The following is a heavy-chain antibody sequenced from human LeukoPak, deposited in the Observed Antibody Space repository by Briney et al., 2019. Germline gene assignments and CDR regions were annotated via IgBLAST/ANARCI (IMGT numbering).Heavy chain of an antibody. J-gene: IGHJ4*02. CDR1: GYTFTSYG. CDR3: AREDILTGYASLGY. CDR2: INPNSGGT. V-gene: IGHV1-2*02. D-gene: IGHD3-9*01. Sequence: GASVKVSCKASGYTFTSYGISWVRQAPGQGLEWMGWINPNSGGTNYAQKFQGRVTMTRDTSISTAYMELSRLRSDDTAVYYCAREDILTGYASLGYWGQGTLVTVSS.